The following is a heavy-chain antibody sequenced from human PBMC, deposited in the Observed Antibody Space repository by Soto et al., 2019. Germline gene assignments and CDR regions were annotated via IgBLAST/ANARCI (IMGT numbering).Heavy chain of an antibody. CDR3: ARLIAVAGTRQYYFDY. Sequence: SETLSLTCAVSSGSISSSNWWSWVRQPPGKGLEWIGEIYHSGSTNYNPSLKSRVTISVDKSKNQFSLKLSSVTAADTAVYYCARLIAVAGTRQYYFDYWGQGTLVTVSS. J-gene: IGHJ4*02. V-gene: IGHV4-4*02. CDR2: IYHSGST. D-gene: IGHD6-19*01. CDR1: SGSISSSNW.